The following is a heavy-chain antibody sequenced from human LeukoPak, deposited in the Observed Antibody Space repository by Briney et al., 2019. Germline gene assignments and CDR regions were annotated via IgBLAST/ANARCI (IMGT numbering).Heavy chain of an antibody. CDR1: GGSFSGYY. V-gene: IGHV4-34*01. Sequence: ASETLSLTCAVYGGSFSGYYWSWIRQPPGKGLEWIGEINHSGSTNYNPSLKSRVTISVDTSKNQFSLKLSSVTAADTAVYYCARDDDGTLHIWGQGTMVTVSS. CDR2: INHSGST. CDR3: ARDDDGTLHI. J-gene: IGHJ3*02. D-gene: IGHD3-3*01.